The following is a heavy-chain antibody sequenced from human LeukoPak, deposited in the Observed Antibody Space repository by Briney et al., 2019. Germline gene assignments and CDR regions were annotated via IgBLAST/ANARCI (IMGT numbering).Heavy chain of an antibody. D-gene: IGHD3-10*01. CDR3: ARCGRHYYGSGSYYTRTLDY. J-gene: IGHJ4*02. CDR2: INHSGST. V-gene: IGHV4-34*01. Sequence: SETLSLTCAVYGGSFSGYYWSWIRQPPGKGLEWIGEINHSGSTNYNPSLKSRVTISVDTSKNQFSLKLSSVTAADTAVYYCARCGRHYYGSGSYYTRTLDYWGQGTLVTVSS. CDR1: GGSFSGYY.